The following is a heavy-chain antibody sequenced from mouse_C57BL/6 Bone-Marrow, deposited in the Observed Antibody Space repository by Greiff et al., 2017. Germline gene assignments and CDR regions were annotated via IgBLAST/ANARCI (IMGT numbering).Heavy chain of an antibody. CDR2: IDPANGST. J-gene: IGHJ3*01. CDR1: GFNIKNTY. D-gene: IGHD6-1*01. V-gene: IGHV14-3*01. Sequence: EVQLQQSVAELVRPGASVKLSCTASGFNIKNTYMHWVKQRPEQGLEWIGRIDPANGSTKYAPKFQGKATITADTSSNTAYLQLSSLTSVDTAFYFCAMSAISPRFAYWGQGTLVTVSA. CDR3: AMSAISPRFAY.